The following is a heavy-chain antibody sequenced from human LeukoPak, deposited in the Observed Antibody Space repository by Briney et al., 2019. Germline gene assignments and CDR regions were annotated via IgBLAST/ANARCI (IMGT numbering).Heavy chain of an antibody. V-gene: IGHV3-48*04. J-gene: IGHJ4*02. CDR1: GFTFSSYS. CDR3: ARDMRMESYYYDSSGQD. D-gene: IGHD3-22*01. Sequence: GGSLRLSCAASGFTFSSYSMTWVRQAPGKGLEWVSYISSSSSTIYYADSVKGRFTISRDNAKNSLYLQMNSLRAEDTAVYYCARDMRMESYYYDSSGQDWGQGTLVTVSS. CDR2: ISSSSSTI.